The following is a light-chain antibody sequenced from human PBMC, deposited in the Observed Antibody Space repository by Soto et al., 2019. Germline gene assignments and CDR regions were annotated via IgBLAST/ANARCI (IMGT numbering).Light chain of an antibody. CDR3: QQRSNWPPSLT. V-gene: IGKV3-11*01. CDR2: HAS. J-gene: IGKJ4*01. CDR1: QSVGSY. Sequence: EIVLTQSPATLSLSPGERATLSCRASQSVGSYLAWYQQKPGQAPRLLIYHASNRATGIPARFSGSGSGTDFTLTIGSLEPGDFAVYYCQQRSNWPPSLTFGGGTKVDIK.